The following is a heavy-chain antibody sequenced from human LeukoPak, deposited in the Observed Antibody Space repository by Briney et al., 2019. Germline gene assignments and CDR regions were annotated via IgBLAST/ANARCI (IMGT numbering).Heavy chain of an antibody. V-gene: IGHV3-7*01. Sequence: GGSLRLSCAASGFTFSSYWMNWVRQAPGRGPEWVAHIKGNGNEPYYADSVKGRFTISKDNSKQSLRLEMNSLRAEDTAVCYCARGPGDYDASDIWGQGTMVTVSS. J-gene: IGHJ3*02. CDR1: GFTFSSYW. CDR2: IKGNGNEP. CDR3: ARGPGDYDASDI. D-gene: IGHD3-16*01.